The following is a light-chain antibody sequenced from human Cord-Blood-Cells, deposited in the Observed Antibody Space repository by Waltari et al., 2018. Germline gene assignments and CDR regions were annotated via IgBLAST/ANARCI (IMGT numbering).Light chain of an antibody. CDR3: QSADSSGTWV. CDR1: ALPKQY. V-gene: IGLV3-25*03. Sequence: SYELTQPPPVSASPGQAARMTCSGDALPKQYAHWYQQKPGQAPVLVIYKDSERPSGIPERCSGSSSGTTVTLTISGVQAEDEADYYCQSADSSGTWVFGGGTKLTVL. CDR2: KDS. J-gene: IGLJ3*02.